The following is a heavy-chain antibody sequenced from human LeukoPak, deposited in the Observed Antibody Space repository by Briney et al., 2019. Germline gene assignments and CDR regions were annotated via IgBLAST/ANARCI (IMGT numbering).Heavy chain of an antibody. V-gene: IGHV3-21*01. CDR3: ARGAVFQGNYDY. CDR1: GFTFSSSS. D-gene: IGHD3-10*01. J-gene: IGHJ4*02. CDR2: ISGESKYI. Sequence: GGSLRLSCAAAGFTFSSSSVNWVRQTPGKGLEWVSSISGESKYIYYADSVTGRFTISRDNAKNSLYLQMNSLRAEDTAVYYCARGAVFQGNYDYWGQGTQVTVSS.